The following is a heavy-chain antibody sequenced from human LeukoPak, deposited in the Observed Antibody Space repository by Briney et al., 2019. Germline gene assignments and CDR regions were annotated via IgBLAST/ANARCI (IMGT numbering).Heavy chain of an antibody. CDR2: ISSSGSTI. V-gene: IGHV3-48*03. Sequence: PGGSLRLSCAASGFTFSSYEMNWVRQAPGKGLECISYISSSGSTIYYADSVKGRFTISRDNAKNSLYLQMNSLRAEDTAVYYCAGIPLRYFDWLFAFDYWGQGTLVTVSS. D-gene: IGHD3-9*01. CDR1: GFTFSSYE. J-gene: IGHJ4*02. CDR3: AGIPLRYFDWLFAFDY.